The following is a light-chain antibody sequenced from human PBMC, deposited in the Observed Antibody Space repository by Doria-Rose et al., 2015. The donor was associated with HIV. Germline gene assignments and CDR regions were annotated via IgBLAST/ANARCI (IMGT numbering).Light chain of an antibody. CDR2: DGS. J-gene: IGKJ1*01. CDR1: QSFSSTY. Sequence: EIVLTQSQGTLSLSPGEGATLSCRASQSFSSTYLAWYQQKPGQAPSLLIYDGSTRATGIPDRFSASGSWTDFTLTINRLEPEDFALYYCHQYGTSWTFGQGTKVEI. V-gene: IGKV3-20*01. CDR3: HQYGTSWT.